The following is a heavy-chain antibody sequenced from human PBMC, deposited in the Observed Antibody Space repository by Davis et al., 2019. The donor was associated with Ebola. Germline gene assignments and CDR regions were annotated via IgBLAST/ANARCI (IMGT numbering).Heavy chain of an antibody. J-gene: IGHJ3*02. D-gene: IGHD3-10*01. Sequence: MPGGSLRLSCAASGFSFKDYGMHWVRQPPGKGLEWIGEINHSGSTNYNPSLKSRVTISVDTSKNQFSLKLSSVTAADTAVYYCARLLLWFGELLQDDAFDIWGQGTMVTVSS. CDR2: INHSGST. CDR1: GFSFKDYG. V-gene: IGHV4-34*01. CDR3: ARLLLWFGELLQDDAFDI.